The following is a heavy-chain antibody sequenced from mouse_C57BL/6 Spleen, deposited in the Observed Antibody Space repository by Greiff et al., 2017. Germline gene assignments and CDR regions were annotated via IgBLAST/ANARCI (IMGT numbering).Heavy chain of an antibody. V-gene: IGHV1-50*01. CDR3: AAGQKAMDY. CDR2: IDPSDSYT. CDR1: GYTFTSYW. Sequence: VQLQQPGAELVKPGASVKLSCKASGYTFTSYWMQWVKQRPGQGLEWIGEIDPSDSYTNYNQKFKGKATLTVDTSSSTAYMQLSSLTSEDSAVYYCAAGQKAMDYWGQGTSVTVSS. J-gene: IGHJ4*01. D-gene: IGHD6-1*01.